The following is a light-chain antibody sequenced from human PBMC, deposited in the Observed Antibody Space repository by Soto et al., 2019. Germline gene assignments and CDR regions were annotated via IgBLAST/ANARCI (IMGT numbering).Light chain of an antibody. V-gene: IGKV1-9*01. J-gene: IGKJ4*01. Sequence: DIHLAHSPSFVSASVGDRVTITCRASQDISDYLAWYQQRPGKAPKLLIYAASTLQSGVPSRFSGSGSGTEFTLTISRLQPEASATYSCQQLTSYPLTIGAGTKVQIX. CDR3: QQLTSYPLT. CDR2: AAS. CDR1: QDISDY.